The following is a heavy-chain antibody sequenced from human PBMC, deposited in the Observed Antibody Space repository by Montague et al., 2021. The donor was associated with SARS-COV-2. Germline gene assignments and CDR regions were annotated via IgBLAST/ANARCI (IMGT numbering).Heavy chain of an antibody. D-gene: IGHD1-20*01. CDR2: IYYSGST. Sequence: SETLSLTCTIPGCSNRSGSRYRGWISQPTGKGLVWTGGIYYSGSTYYNPSLKSRVTISVDTSKNQFSLKLSSVTAADTAVYYCARDQGYNWNYYYYYGMDVWGQGTTVTVSS. V-gene: IGHV4-39*07. CDR3: ARDQGYNWNYYYYYGMDV. CDR1: GCSNRSGSRY. J-gene: IGHJ6*02.